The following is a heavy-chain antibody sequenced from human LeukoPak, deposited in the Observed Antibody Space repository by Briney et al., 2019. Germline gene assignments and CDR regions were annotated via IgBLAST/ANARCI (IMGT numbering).Heavy chain of an antibody. V-gene: IGHV3-66*01. J-gene: IGHJ5*02. CDR3: AKGEVVGGAATRWFDP. Sequence: GGSLRLSCTASGFTVSNNYMSWVRQAPGKGLEWVSVFYTGGSTYYGDSVKGRFTISRDNSKNTLYLQMNSLRAEDTAVYYCAKGEVVGGAATRWFDPWGQGTLVTVSS. CDR2: FYTGGST. CDR1: GFTVSNNY. D-gene: IGHD2-15*01.